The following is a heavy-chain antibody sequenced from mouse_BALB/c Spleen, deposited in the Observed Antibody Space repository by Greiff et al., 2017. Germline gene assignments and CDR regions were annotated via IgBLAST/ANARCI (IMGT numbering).Heavy chain of an antibody. J-gene: IGHJ2*01. D-gene: IGHD1-2*01. CDR2: ISSGGGNT. Sequence: EVMLVESGGGLVKPGGSLNLSCAASGFTFSSYTLSWVRQTPEKRLEWVATISSGGGNTYYPDSVKGRFTISRDNAKNNLYLQMSSLRSEDTALYYCARYGTLLRDYFDYWGQGTTLTVSS. CDR3: ARYGTLLRDYFDY. V-gene: IGHV5-9*03. CDR1: GFTFSSYT.